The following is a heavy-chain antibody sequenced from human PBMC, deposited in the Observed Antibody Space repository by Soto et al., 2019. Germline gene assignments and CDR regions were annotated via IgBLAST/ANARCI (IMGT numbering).Heavy chain of an antibody. CDR1: GGSISSGSYY. D-gene: IGHD3-9*01. Sequence: QLQLQESGPGLVKPSETLSLTCTVSGGSISSGSYYWGWIRQAPGKGLEWIGSIYYSGSTYYNPSLKSRVTISVDTSKNQFSLKLSSVTAADTAVYYCARRKGLRYTSSFDYWGQGTLVTVSS. J-gene: IGHJ4*02. CDR2: IYYSGST. V-gene: IGHV4-39*01. CDR3: ARRKGLRYTSSFDY.